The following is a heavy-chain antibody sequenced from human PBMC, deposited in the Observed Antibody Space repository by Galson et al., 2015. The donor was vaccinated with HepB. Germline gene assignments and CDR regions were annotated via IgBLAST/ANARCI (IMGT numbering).Heavy chain of an antibody. CDR2: ISATGTTI. Sequence: SLRLSCAASGFTFSSYNMNWVRQAPGKGLDWISYISATGTTIDYADSVKGRFTISRDNDKNSLYLQMNSLRVEDTAVYYCARDSRATFGEPNWFDPWGQGTPVIVSS. CDR1: GFTFSSYN. D-gene: IGHD3-3*01. J-gene: IGHJ5*02. V-gene: IGHV3-48*03. CDR3: ARDSRATFGEPNWFDP.